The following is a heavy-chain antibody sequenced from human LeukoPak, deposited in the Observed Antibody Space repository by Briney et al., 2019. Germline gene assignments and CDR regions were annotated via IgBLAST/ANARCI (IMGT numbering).Heavy chain of an antibody. D-gene: IGHD4-17*01. CDR3: ARGGGDYGDYLDYYYYGMDV. CDR1: GYTFTSYD. CDR2: MNPNSGNT. Sequence: GASVKVSCKASGYTFTSYDINWVRQATGQGLEWMGWMNPNSGNTGYAQKFQGRVTMTRNTSTSAAYMELSSLRSEDTAVYYCARGGGDYGDYLDYYYYGMDVWGQGTTVTVSS. V-gene: IGHV1-8*01. J-gene: IGHJ6*02.